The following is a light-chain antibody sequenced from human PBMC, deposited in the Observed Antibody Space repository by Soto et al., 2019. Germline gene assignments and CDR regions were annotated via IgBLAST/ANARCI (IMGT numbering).Light chain of an antibody. CDR2: DVT. CDR3: CSFAGSYTGV. Sequence: QSALTQPRSVSGSPGQSVTISCTGTSSDVGRYNYVSWYQQHPGKAPKLMIYDVTMRPSGVPDRFSGSKSGNTASLTISGLQAEDEADYYCCSFAGSYTGVFGTGTKVTAL. CDR1: SSDVGRYNY. J-gene: IGLJ1*01. V-gene: IGLV2-11*01.